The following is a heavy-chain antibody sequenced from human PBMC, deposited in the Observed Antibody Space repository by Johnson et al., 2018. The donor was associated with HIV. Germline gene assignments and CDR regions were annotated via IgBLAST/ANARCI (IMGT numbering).Heavy chain of an antibody. D-gene: IGHD6-19*01. Sequence: QLVESGGGLVQPGRSLRLSCAASGFTFDDYAMHWVRQAPGKGLEWVSGISWNSGSIGYADSVKGRFTISRDNAKNSLYLQMNSLRAEDTALYYCAKDLPSGWDGGDAFDIWGQGIMVTVSS. CDR2: ISWNSGSI. J-gene: IGHJ3*02. V-gene: IGHV3-9*01. CDR3: AKDLPSGWDGGDAFDI. CDR1: GFTFDDYA.